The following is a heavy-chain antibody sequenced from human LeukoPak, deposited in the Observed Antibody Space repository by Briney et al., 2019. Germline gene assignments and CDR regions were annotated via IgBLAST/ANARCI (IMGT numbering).Heavy chain of an antibody. J-gene: IGHJ4*02. CDR3: ARGGPYDFWSGYTNFDY. CDR2: ISAYNGNT. Sequence: GASVKVSCKASGYTFTSYGISKVRQAPGQGLEWMGWISAYNGNTNYAQKLQGRVTMTTDTSTSTAYMELSSLRSDDTAVYYCARGGPYDFWSGYTNFDYWGQGTLVTVSS. D-gene: IGHD3-3*01. CDR1: GYTFTSYG. V-gene: IGHV1-18*01.